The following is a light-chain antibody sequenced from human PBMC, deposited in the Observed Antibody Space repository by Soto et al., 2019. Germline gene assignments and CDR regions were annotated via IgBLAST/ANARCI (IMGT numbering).Light chain of an antibody. CDR1: ASNVGTHF. Sequence: QSVLTQPPSVSAAPGQRVTISCSGSASNVGTHFVSWYQHLPGAAPKLLIYDNDERPSEIPDRFSGSKSGTSATLTITGLQTGDEADYYCGTWDSGLTAGVFGGGTQLTVL. J-gene: IGLJ2*01. CDR2: DND. CDR3: GTWDSGLTAGV. V-gene: IGLV1-51*01.